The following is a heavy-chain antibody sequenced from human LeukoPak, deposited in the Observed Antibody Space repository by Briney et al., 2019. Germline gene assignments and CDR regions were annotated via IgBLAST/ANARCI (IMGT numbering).Heavy chain of an antibody. D-gene: IGHD6-19*01. Sequence: GASVKVSCKASGGTFSSYAISWVRQAPGQGLEWMGRIIPIFGIANYAQKFQGRVTITADKSTSTAYMELCSLRSEDTAVYYCAQAVAGPFDYWGQGTLVTVSS. CDR1: GGTFSSYA. CDR2: IIPIFGIA. J-gene: IGHJ4*02. V-gene: IGHV1-69*04. CDR3: AQAVAGPFDY.